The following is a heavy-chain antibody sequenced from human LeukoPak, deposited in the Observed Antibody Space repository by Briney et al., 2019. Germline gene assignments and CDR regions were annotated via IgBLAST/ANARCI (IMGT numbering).Heavy chain of an antibody. CDR1: GGTFNNSA. D-gene: IGHD4-17*01. J-gene: IGHJ5*02. V-gene: IGHV1-69*05. Sequence: ASVKVSCKTSGGTFNNSAISWVRQAPGQGLEWLGGIMPLFGTAGYAQKFQGRVTIAKDESTRTVYLELTSLTSDDTAVYYCARDVHGDYGSGWFDPWGQGTLVSVSS. CDR3: ARDVHGDYGSGWFDP. CDR2: IMPLFGTA.